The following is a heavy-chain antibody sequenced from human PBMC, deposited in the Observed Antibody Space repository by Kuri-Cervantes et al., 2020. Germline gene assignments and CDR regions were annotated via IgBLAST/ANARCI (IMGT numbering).Heavy chain of an antibody. CDR3: ARDPMVRGGGLDY. J-gene: IGHJ4*02. CDR1: GGSISSYY. CDR2: IYYSGST. D-gene: IGHD3-10*01. V-gene: IGHV4-59*01. Sequence: SETLSLTCTVSGGSISSYYWSRIRQPPGKGLEWIGYIYYSGSTNYNPSLKSRVTISVDTSKNQFSLKLSSVTAADTAVYYCARDPMVRGGGLDYWGQGTLVTVSS.